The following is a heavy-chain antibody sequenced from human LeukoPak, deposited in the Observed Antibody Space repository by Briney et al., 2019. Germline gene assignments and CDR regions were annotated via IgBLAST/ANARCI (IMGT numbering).Heavy chain of an antibody. CDR2: ISAYNGNT. D-gene: IGHD1-26*01. CDR3: ARESPGTNDAFDI. Sequence: RGASVTVSCKASGYTFTSYGISWVRQAPGQGLEWMGWISAYNGNTNYAQKLQGRVTMTTDTSTSTAYMELRSLRSDDTAVYYCARESPGTNDAFDIWGQGTMVTVSS. CDR1: GYTFTSYG. V-gene: IGHV1-18*01. J-gene: IGHJ3*02.